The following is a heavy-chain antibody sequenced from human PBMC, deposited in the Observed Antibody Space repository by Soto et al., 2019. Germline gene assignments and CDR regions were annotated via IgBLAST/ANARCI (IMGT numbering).Heavy chain of an antibody. D-gene: IGHD2-15*01. J-gene: IGHJ4*02. Sequence: SETLSLTCTVPGGSISSGDYYWSWIRQPPGKGLEWIGYIYYSGSTYYNPSLKSRVTISVDTSKNQFSLKLSSVTAADTAVYYCARARGARYFDYWGQGTLVTVSS. CDR2: IYYSGST. CDR1: GGSISSGDYY. V-gene: IGHV4-30-4*01. CDR3: ARARGARYFDY.